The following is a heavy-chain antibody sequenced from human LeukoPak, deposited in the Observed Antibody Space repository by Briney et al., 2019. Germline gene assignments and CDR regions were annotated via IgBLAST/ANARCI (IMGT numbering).Heavy chain of an antibody. V-gene: IGHV3-21*01. CDR3: ARSTIAAAVTDY. CDR1: GFTFSSYS. Sequence: GGSLRLSCAASGFTFSSYSMNWVRQAPGKGLEWVSSISSSSSYMYYADSVKGRFTISRDNAKNSLYLQMNSLRAEDTAVYYCARSTIAAAVTDYWGQGTLVTVSS. CDR2: ISSSSSYM. J-gene: IGHJ4*02. D-gene: IGHD6-13*01.